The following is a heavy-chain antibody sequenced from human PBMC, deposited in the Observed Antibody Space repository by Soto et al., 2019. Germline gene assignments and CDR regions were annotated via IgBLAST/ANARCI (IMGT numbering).Heavy chain of an antibody. J-gene: IGHJ6*02. Sequence: GASVKVSCKASGGTFSSYAISWGRQAPGQGFEWMGWINPNSGGTNYAQKFQGWVTMTRDTSISTVYMELSRLRSDDTAVYYCARGRYSSGWYHYYGMDVWGQGTTVTVSS. CDR2: INPNSGGT. D-gene: IGHD6-19*01. CDR1: GGTFSSYA. CDR3: ARGRYSSGWYHYYGMDV. V-gene: IGHV1-2*04.